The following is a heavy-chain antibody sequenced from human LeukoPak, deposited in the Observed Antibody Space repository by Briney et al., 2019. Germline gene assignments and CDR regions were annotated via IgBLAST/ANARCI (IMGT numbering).Heavy chain of an antibody. V-gene: IGHV1-2*02. D-gene: IGHD3-22*01. CDR3: AKDRITMIVVVKGRQGAQGDAFDI. CDR2: INPNSGGT. Sequence: ASVKVSCKASGYTFTGYYMHWVRQAPGQGLEWMGWINPNSGGTNYAQKFQGRVTMTRDTSISTAYMELSRLRSDDTAVYYCAKDRITMIVVVKGRQGAQGDAFDIWGQGTMVTVSS. CDR1: GYTFTGYY. J-gene: IGHJ3*02.